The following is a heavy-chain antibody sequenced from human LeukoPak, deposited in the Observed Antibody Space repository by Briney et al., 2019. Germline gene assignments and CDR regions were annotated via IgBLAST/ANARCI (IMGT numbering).Heavy chain of an antibody. CDR1: GFTFSDYY. CDR2: ISSSGSTI. J-gene: IGHJ4*02. V-gene: IGHV3-11*01. D-gene: IGHD6-6*01. Sequence: GGSLRLSCAASGFTFSDYYMSWIRQAPGKGLEWVSYISSSGSTIYYADSVKGRFTISRDNAKNSLYLQMNSLRAEDTAVYYCARFLPYSSSPGTDNWGQGTLVTVSS. CDR3: ARFLPYSSSPGTDN.